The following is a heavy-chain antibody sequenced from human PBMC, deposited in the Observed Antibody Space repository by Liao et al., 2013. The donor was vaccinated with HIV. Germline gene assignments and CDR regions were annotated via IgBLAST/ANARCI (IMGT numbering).Heavy chain of an antibody. D-gene: IGHD6-6*01. CDR2: IYSSGST. J-gene: IGHJ4*02. CDR1: GGSISSGSYY. V-gene: IGHV4-39*07. Sequence: QVQLQESGPGLVKPSQTLSLTCTVSGGSISSGSYYWGWIRQPPGKGLEWIGSIYSSGSTYYNPSLKSRVTISIDTSKNQFSLKVSSVTAADTAVYYCARGSGIAGRRGFDYWGQGTLVIVSS. CDR3: ARGSGIAGRRGFDY.